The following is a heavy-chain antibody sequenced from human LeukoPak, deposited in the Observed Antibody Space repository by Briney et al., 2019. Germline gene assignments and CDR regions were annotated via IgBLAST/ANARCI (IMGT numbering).Heavy chain of an antibody. Sequence: GGSLRLSCEASGFTFSTYNMNWVRQAPGKRLEWVSSITSTSSYVFYADSVKGRFTISRDNSKNTLYLQMNSLRAEDTAVYYCAKGQVRGVIKVLDYWGQGTLVTVSS. V-gene: IGHV3-21*04. CDR3: AKGQVRGVIKVLDY. CDR2: ITSTSSYV. J-gene: IGHJ4*02. CDR1: GFTFSTYN. D-gene: IGHD3-10*01.